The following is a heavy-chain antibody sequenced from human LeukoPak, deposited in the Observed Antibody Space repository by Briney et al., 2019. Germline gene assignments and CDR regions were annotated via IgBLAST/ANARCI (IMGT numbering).Heavy chain of an antibody. CDR1: GGSVSGYF. J-gene: IGHJ4*02. CDR2: IDYSGSS. Sequence: SETLSLTCTVSGGSVSGYFWNWIRRPPGKGLEWIGYIDYSGSSNSNPSLQSRVSISVDTSKNQVSLKLSSVTAADTAVYYCARQDYGDYPPGYWGQGTLVTVSS. V-gene: IGHV4-59*02. D-gene: IGHD4-17*01. CDR3: ARQDYGDYPPGY.